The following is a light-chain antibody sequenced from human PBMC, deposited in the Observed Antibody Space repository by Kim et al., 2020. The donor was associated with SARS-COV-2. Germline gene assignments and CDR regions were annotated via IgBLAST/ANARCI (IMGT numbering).Light chain of an antibody. J-gene: IGKJ2*01. V-gene: IGKV1-5*03. CDR2: ETS. Sequence: LSTSVGDRVTITCRASQSVSHWLAWYQQKPGKAPKVLIYETSKLKSGVPSRFSGIGFGTEFTLTISSLQPDDFATYYCQQYNTWYTFGQGTKLEI. CDR1: QSVSHW. CDR3: QQYNTWYT.